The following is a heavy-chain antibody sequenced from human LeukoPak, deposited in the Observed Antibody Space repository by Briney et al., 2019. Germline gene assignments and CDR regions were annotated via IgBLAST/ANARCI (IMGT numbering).Heavy chain of an antibody. D-gene: IGHD3-22*01. CDR1: GYTFTSYD. Sequence: ASVTVSCTASGYTFTSYDINWVRQATGQGLEWMGWMNPNSGNTGYAQKFQGRVTMTRNTSISTAYMELSSLRSEDTAVYYCARANLLVAGGYLYDRYYYYYGMDVWGQGTTVTVSS. CDR3: ARANLLVAGGYLYDRYYYYYGMDV. J-gene: IGHJ6*02. V-gene: IGHV1-8*01. CDR2: MNPNSGNT.